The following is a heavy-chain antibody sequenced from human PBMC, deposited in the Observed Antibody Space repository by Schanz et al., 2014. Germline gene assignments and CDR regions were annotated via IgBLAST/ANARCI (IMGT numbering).Heavy chain of an antibody. V-gene: IGHV3-21*01. CDR2: INSRSNFI. CDR3: AGAVATIRADSFDI. J-gene: IGHJ3*02. D-gene: IGHD5-12*01. Sequence: EVQLVESGGGLVKPGGSLRLSCTASRIIFGTYSMNWIRQTPKGLEWVSSINSRSNFIYYADSVKDRFTISRDNAKNSLYLQMNSLRAEDTAVYDCAGAVATIRADSFDIWGQGTMVAVSS. CDR1: RIIFGTYS.